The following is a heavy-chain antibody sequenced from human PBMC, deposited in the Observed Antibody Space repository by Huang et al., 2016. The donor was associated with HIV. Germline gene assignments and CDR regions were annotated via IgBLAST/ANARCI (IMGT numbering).Heavy chain of an antibody. V-gene: IGHV1-18*01. D-gene: IGHD2-2*02. CDR1: GYDFTSYG. Sequence: QVQLVQSGGEVKKPGASVKVSCKASGYDFTSYGVSWVRQPPGQGLEWVGGSGSHNGDTNYAQRFQGRGTLTTDPSTNTAYMEMRSLRSDDTAIYYCARDPWYTNVWKRNAASVIWGQGTMVIVSS. CDR2: SGSHNGDT. J-gene: IGHJ3*02. CDR3: ARDPWYTNVWKRNAASVI.